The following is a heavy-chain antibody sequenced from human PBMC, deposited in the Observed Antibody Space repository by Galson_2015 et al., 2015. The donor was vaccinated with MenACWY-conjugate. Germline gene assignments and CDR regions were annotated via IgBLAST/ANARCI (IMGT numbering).Heavy chain of an antibody. CDR2: ITPIFGTA. V-gene: IGHV1-69*06. CDR1: GGTFSTYT. D-gene: IGHD4-23*01. Sequence: SVKVSCKASGGTFSTYTISWVRQAPGQGLEWMGGITPIFGTANYAQKFQGRVTITADKSTSTAYMELNSLRSEDTAVYFCAREGKSNDYGGNCADYWGQGTLVTVSS. J-gene: IGHJ4*02. CDR3: AREGKSNDYGGNCADY.